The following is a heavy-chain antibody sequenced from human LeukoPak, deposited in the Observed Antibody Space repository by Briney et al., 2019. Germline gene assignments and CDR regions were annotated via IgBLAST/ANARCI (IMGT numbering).Heavy chain of an antibody. Sequence: SETLSLTCTVSGGSNSSSSYYWGWLRQPPGKGLEWIGTMSYSGSTYYNPSLKSRVTISVDTSNDQFSLKLSSVTAADTAVYYCARLSSSHLPDCWGQGILVTVSS. V-gene: IGHV4-39*01. CDR3: ARLSSSHLPDC. CDR1: GGSNSSSSYY. J-gene: IGHJ4*02. CDR2: MSYSGST. D-gene: IGHD6-13*01.